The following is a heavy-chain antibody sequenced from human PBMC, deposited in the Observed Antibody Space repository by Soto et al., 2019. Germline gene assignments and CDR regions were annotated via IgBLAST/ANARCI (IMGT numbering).Heavy chain of an antibody. Sequence: GGSLRLSCAASGFTFSSYAMSWVRQAPGKGLEWVSAISGSGGSTYYADSVKGRFTISRDNSKNTLYLQMNSLRAEDTAVYYCAKIYCSSTSCYMEYYMDVWGKGTTVTVSS. CDR1: GFTFSSYA. D-gene: IGHD2-2*02. CDR2: ISGSGGST. V-gene: IGHV3-23*01. CDR3: AKIYCSSTSCYMEYYMDV. J-gene: IGHJ6*03.